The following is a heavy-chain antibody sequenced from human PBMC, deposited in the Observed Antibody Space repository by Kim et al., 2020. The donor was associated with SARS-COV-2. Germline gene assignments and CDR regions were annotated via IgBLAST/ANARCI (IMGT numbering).Heavy chain of an antibody. V-gene: IGHV3-48*03. CDR1: GFTFSSYE. CDR2: ISSSGSTI. CDR3: ARVFGSGWSEYYFDY. Sequence: GGSLRLSCAASGFTFSSYEMNWVRQAPGKGLEWVSYISSSGSTIYYADSVKGRFTISRDNAKNSVYLQMNSLRAEDTAVYYCARVFGSGWSEYYFDYWGQGTLVTVSS. J-gene: IGHJ4*02. D-gene: IGHD6-19*01.